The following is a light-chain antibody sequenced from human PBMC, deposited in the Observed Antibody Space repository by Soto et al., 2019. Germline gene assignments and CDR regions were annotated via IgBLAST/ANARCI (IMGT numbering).Light chain of an antibody. Sequence: AIQMTQSPSSLSASVGDRVTITCRASQGIRNDLSWYQQKPGKAPKFLIYGASSLQSGVPSRFSGSGSGTDFTLTINSLQPEDFATYYCLQDYNYPYTFGQGTKLEIK. CDR1: QGIRND. J-gene: IGKJ2*01. V-gene: IGKV1-6*01. CDR3: LQDYNYPYT. CDR2: GAS.